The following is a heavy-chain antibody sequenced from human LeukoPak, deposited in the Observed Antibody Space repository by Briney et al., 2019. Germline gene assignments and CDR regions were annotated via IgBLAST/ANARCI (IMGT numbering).Heavy chain of an antibody. Sequence: GGSLRLSCAASGFTFSDYAMHWVRQSPGKGLEYVSAVSGNGGSTYYASSVKGRFTISRDNSKNTLYLQMGSLRAEDMAVYYCARAKYYYYYYYMDVWGKGTTVTISS. J-gene: IGHJ6*03. CDR1: GFTFSDYA. V-gene: IGHV3-64*01. CDR2: VSGNGGST. CDR3: ARAKYYYYYYYMDV.